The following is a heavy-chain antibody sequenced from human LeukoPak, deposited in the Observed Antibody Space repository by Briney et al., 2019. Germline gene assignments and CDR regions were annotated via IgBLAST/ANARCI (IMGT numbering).Heavy chain of an antibody. CDR1: GFMFSDYW. D-gene: IGHD4-17*01. V-gene: IGHV3-7*03. CDR3: AKDIPIGDYVFDS. J-gene: IGHJ4*02. Sequence: GGSLRLSCAASGFMFSDYWMSWVRQAPGKGLEWVANIRPDGSDKYYVESVRGRFTISRDNNENSLYLQMNSLRTEDTALYYCAKDIPIGDYVFDSWGQGTLVIVS. CDR2: IRPDGSDK.